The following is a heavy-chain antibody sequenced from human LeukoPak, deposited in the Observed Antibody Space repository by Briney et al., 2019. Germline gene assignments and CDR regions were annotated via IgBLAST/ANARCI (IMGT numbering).Heavy chain of an antibody. CDR3: ARGDFCSSTNCYLRPMNV. D-gene: IGHD2-2*01. V-gene: IGHV4-59*01. J-gene: IGHJ6*03. CDR2: IYYSGST. Sequence: PSETLSLTCTVSGGSISDYYWSWIRQPPGKGLEWIGYIYYSGSTTYNPSLKSRVTMSVDTAKNQFSLKLRSVTAADTAVYYCARGDFCSSTNCYLRPMNVWGKGTTVTVSS. CDR1: GGSISDYY.